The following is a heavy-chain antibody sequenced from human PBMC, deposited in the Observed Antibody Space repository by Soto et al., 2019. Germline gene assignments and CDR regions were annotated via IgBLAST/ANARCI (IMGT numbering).Heavy chain of an antibody. V-gene: IGHV3-7*03. CDR3: AEGGHIAF. CDR2: IKDDGGET. J-gene: IGHJ4*02. CDR1: GFSFSTYW. Sequence: EVQLVEYGGGWVQPGGALRLSCAASGFSFSTYWMSWVRQAPGKGLEWVANIKDDGGETYYVDSVKGRFTISRDNGKTSLFLQMNSLRAEDTAVYYCAEGGHIAFCGQGTLVPVSS. D-gene: IGHD3-16*01.